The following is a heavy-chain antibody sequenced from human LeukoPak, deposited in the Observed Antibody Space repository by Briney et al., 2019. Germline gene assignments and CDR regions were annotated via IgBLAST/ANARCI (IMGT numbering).Heavy chain of an antibody. J-gene: IGHJ4*02. Sequence: GGSLRLSCAVSGFSFTNFWMSWVRQAPGRGLEWVANIHPEGNEKYHVESVKGRFTISRDNTKNLLFLQMNGLRVEDTAVYYCTTLATTYYYDSSGYFGYFDYWGQGTLVTVSS. V-gene: IGHV3-7*01. CDR3: TTLATTYYYDSSGYFGYFDY. D-gene: IGHD3-22*01. CDR1: GFSFTNFW. CDR2: IHPEGNEK.